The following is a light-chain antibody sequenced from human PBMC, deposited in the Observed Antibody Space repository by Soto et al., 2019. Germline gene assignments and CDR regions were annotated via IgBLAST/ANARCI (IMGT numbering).Light chain of an antibody. CDR1: SSDVGGYNY. CDR3: SSYAGNNNLL. J-gene: IGLJ2*01. Sequence: QSALTQPASVSGSPGQSITISCTGTSSDVGGYNYVSWYQQHPGKAPKLMIYEVRERPSGLPDRFSGSNSGNTASLTVSGLQAEDEADYCGSSYAGNNNLLFGGGTKLTVL. CDR2: EVR. V-gene: IGLV2-8*01.